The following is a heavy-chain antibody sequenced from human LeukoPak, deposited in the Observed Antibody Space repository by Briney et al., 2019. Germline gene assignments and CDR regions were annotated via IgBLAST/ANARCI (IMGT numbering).Heavy chain of an antibody. Sequence: GGSLRLSCAASGFTFSSYAMSWVRQAPGRGLEWVSAISGSGGSTYYADSVKGRFTISRDNSKNTLYLQMNSLRAEDTAVYYCAKGINAYYYYGMDVWGQGTTVTVSS. CDR1: GFTFSSYA. J-gene: IGHJ6*02. D-gene: IGHD3-3*02. V-gene: IGHV3-23*01. CDR2: ISGSGGST. CDR3: AKGINAYYYYGMDV.